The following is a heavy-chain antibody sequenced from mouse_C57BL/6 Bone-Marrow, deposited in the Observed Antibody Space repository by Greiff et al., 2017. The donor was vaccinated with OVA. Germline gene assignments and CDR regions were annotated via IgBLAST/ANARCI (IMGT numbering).Heavy chain of an antibody. CDR1: GYAFSSSW. D-gene: IGHD3-3*01. CDR2: IYPGDGDT. J-gene: IGHJ3*01. CDR3: ARSRDLGSWFAY. Sequence: QVQLQQSGPELVKPGASVKISCKASGYAFSSSWMNWVKQRPGKGLEWIGRIYPGDGDTNYNGKFKGKATLTADKSSSTAYMQLSSLTSEDSAVYFCARSRDLGSWFAYWGQGTLVTVSA. V-gene: IGHV1-82*01.